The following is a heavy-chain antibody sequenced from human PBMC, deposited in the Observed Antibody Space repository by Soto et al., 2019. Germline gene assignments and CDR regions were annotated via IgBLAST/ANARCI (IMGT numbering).Heavy chain of an antibody. CDR2: INSDGSST. CDR3: AREGGVAVGAFDI. Sequence: WGSLRLSCAASGFTFSSYWMHWVRQAPGKGLVWVSRINSDGSSTSYADSVKGRFTISRDNAKNTLYLQMNSLRAEDTAVYYCAREGGVAVGAFDIWGQGTMVTVSS. J-gene: IGHJ3*02. V-gene: IGHV3-74*01. D-gene: IGHD3-3*01. CDR1: GFTFSSYW.